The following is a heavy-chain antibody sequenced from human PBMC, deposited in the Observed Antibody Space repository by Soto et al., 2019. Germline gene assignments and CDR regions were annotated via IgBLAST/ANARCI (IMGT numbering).Heavy chain of an antibody. CDR1: GYTFSNFC. D-gene: IGHD6-13*01. CDR3: ARSPRSSPYFDY. J-gene: IGHJ4*02. Sequence: GESLKISCKCSGYTFSNFCIAWVLQLPWKGLEWMGIIYPGDYETRYSPSFHGKVTISADRSIGTAYLQWSSLEASDSAFYSCARSPRSSPYFDYWGQGALVTVSS. V-gene: IGHV5-51*01. CDR2: IYPGDYET.